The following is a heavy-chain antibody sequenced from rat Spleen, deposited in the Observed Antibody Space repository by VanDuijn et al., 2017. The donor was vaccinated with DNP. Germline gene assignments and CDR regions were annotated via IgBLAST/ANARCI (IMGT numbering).Heavy chain of an antibody. CDR3: ARWYNSGYNFDY. D-gene: IGHD4-3*01. CDR2: SRYDGGVT. CDR1: GFTXXDXX. V-gene: IGHV5-22*01. J-gene: IGHJ2*01. Sequence: EVQLVESGGGLVQPGXXLQLSCXXXGFTXXDXXXAWXXQAPTKGLEWVAYSRYDGGVTYYGDSGKGRFTISRANVKSTLYLQMNSLRSEDMATYFGARWYNSGYNFDYWGQGVMVTVSS.